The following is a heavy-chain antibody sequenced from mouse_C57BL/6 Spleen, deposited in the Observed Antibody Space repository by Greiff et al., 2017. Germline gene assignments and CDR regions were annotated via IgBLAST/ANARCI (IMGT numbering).Heavy chain of an antibody. J-gene: IGHJ2*01. CDR2: INPYNGGT. V-gene: IGHV1-19*01. CDR3: ARSDYDYDGDY. CDR1: GYTFTDYY. Sequence: VQLQQSGPVLVKPGASVKMSCKASGYTFTDYYMNWVKQSHGKSLEWIGVINPYNGGTSYNQKFKGKATLTVDKSSSTAYMELNSLTSGDSAVYYCARSDYDYDGDYWGQGTTLTVSS. D-gene: IGHD2-4*01.